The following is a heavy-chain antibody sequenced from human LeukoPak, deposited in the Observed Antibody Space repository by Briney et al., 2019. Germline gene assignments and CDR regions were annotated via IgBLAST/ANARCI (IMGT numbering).Heavy chain of an antibody. CDR3: ARNYGYCSGGSCSFRLRFDY. D-gene: IGHD2-15*01. J-gene: IGHJ4*02. CDR2: IYHSGST. Sequence: SETLSLTCTVSGGSISSGGYYWSWIRQPPGKGLEWIGYIYHSGSTYYNPSLKSRVTISVDRSKNQFSLKLSSVTAADTAVYYCARNYGYCSGGSCSFRLRFDYWGQGTLVTVSS. V-gene: IGHV4-30-2*01. CDR1: GGSISSGGYY.